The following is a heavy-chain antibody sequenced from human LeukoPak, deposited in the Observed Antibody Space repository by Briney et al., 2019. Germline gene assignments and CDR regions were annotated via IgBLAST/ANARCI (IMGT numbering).Heavy chain of an antibody. Sequence: GGSLRLSCGASGFTFSTYSMNWVRQAPGKGLEWVSGINWNGGSTGYADSVKGRFTISRDNAKNSLYLQMNSLRAEDTALYHCARVGNYDFWSGSPPFDIWGQGTMVTVSS. V-gene: IGHV3-20*01. CDR3: ARVGNYDFWSGSPPFDI. CDR1: GFTFSTYS. D-gene: IGHD3-3*01. CDR2: INWNGGST. J-gene: IGHJ3*02.